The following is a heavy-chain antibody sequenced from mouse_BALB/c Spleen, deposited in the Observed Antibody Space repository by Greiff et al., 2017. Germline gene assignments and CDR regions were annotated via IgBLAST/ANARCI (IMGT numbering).Heavy chain of an antibody. CDR2: IRCYHGAT. J-gene: IGHJ1*01. CDR3: ARSITGTGYFDG. CDR1: GYSFTGYY. D-gene: IGHD4-1*01. V-gene: IGHV1S34*01. Sequence: LVKTGASVKISCKASGYSFTGYYMHWVKQSHGKSLEWIGYIRCYHGATSYNQKFKGKATFTVDTSSSTAYMQFNSLTSEDAAVYDCARSITGTGYFDGWGAGTTVTVS.